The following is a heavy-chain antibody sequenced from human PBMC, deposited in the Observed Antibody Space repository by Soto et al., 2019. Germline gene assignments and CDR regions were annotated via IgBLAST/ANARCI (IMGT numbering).Heavy chain of an antibody. D-gene: IGHD6-19*01. CDR3: ARAHVTVVAGSTFDY. V-gene: IGHV4-38-2*02. CDR1: GYSISSGSY. CDR2: IYHGGTT. J-gene: IGHJ4*01. Sequence: SETLSLTCTVSGYSISSGSYWVLIRHAPGKVPEWIASIYHGGTTFYNPSLKSRITISVDTSHNQFSLNLRSVTAADTAVYYCARAHVTVVAGSTFDYWGHGTLVTGLL.